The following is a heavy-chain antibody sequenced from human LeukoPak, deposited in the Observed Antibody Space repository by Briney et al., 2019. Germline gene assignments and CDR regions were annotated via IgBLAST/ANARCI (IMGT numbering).Heavy chain of an antibody. CDR3: AIRDRRHFDI. CDR2: SYYSGST. V-gene: IGHV4-39*01. CDR1: GGSISSSSYY. J-gene: IGHJ3*02. Sequence: SETLSLTCTVSGGSISSSSYYWGWIRQPPGKGLEWIGSSYYSGSTYYNPSLKSRVTISVDTSKNQFSLKLSSVTAADTAVYYCAIRDRRHFDIWGQGTMVIVSS. D-gene: IGHD2-15*01.